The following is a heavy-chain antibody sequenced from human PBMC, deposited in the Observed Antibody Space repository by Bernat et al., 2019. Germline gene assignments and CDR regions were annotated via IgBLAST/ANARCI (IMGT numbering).Heavy chain of an antibody. Sequence: EVRLVESGGDLVQPGGSLRLSCAASGLPFGTFAMSWVRQPPGKGLEWVSAMTGGGTTYSADSVKGRVIISRDNSKNMLFMQMNSLTAEDTAVYYCAKFRGQLIRNYYMDVWGEGTTVTVS. J-gene: IGHJ6*03. CDR3: AKFRGQLIRNYYMDV. V-gene: IGHV3-23*04. CDR1: GLPFGTFA. D-gene: IGHD2-21*01. CDR2: MTGGGTT.